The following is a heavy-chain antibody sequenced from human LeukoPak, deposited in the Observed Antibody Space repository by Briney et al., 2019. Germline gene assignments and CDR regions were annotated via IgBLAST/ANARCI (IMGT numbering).Heavy chain of an antibody. D-gene: IGHD6-19*01. Sequence: ASVKVSCKASGYTFTSYGISWVRQAPGQGLEWMGWISAYNGNTNYAQKFQGRVTMTEDTSTDTAYMELSSPRSEDTAVYYCATSFIAVAGRDYWGQGTLVTVSS. CDR2: ISAYNGNT. CDR3: ATSFIAVAGRDY. J-gene: IGHJ4*02. CDR1: GYTFTSYG. V-gene: IGHV1-18*01.